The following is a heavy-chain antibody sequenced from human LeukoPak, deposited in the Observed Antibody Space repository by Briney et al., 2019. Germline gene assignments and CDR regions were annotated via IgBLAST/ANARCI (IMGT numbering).Heavy chain of an antibody. CDR2: IYHSGST. Sequence: PSETLSLTCTVSGASISTYYWSWIRQPAGKGLEWIGSIYHSGSTNYNPSLKSRVTISVDTSKNQFSLKLSSVTAADTAVYYCARGADTGYSSDSWGQGTLVTVSS. CDR1: GASISTYY. J-gene: IGHJ5*02. CDR3: ARGADTGYSSDS. V-gene: IGHV4-4*07. D-gene: IGHD6-19*01.